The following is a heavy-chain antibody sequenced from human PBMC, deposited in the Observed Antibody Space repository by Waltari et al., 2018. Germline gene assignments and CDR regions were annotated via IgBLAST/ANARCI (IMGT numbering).Heavy chain of an antibody. J-gene: IGHJ4*02. CDR2: IYTSGNT. CDR1: GGSISSYY. D-gene: IGHD2-15*01. Sequence: QVQLQESGPGLVKPSETLSLTCSVSGGSISSYYWHWILQPAGKGLEWIGRIYTSGNTNYNPSLKRRVAMSVDTSKSQFSLQLTSVTAADTAVYYCAREDMVVSSFDLWGQGTLVTVSS. V-gene: IGHV4-4*07. CDR3: AREDMVVSSFDL.